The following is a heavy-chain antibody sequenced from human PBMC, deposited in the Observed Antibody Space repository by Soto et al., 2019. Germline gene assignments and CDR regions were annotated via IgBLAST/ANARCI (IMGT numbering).Heavy chain of an antibody. Sequence: SETLSLTRIVSGGSISSNDFYWSWIRQHPGKGLEWIGYIYYSGSTYYNPSLKSRVTISVDTSKNHFSLKLTSVTAADTAVYYCARPGGSGWFYFDSWGQGSQVTVSS. J-gene: IGHJ4*02. D-gene: IGHD6-13*01. CDR1: GGSISSNDFY. V-gene: IGHV4-39*02. CDR3: ARPGGSGWFYFDS. CDR2: IYYSGST.